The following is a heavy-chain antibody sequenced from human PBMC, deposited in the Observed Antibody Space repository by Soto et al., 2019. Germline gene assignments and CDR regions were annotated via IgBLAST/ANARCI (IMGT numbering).Heavy chain of an antibody. D-gene: IGHD6-19*01. CDR3: ASLNSSGWYGGWFDP. V-gene: IGHV1-69*01. Sequence: QVQLVQSGAEVKKPGSSVKVSCKASGGTFSSYAISWVRQAPGQGLEWMGGIIPIFGTANYAQKVQGRVTITADESTSTAYMELSRLRSEDTAVYYCASLNSSGWYGGWFDPWGQGTLVTVSS. CDR1: GGTFSSYA. CDR2: IIPIFGTA. J-gene: IGHJ5*02.